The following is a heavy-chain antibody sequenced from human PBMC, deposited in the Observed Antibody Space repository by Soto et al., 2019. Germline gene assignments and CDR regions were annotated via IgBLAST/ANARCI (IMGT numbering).Heavy chain of an antibody. D-gene: IGHD2-15*01. CDR2: IIPILGIA. J-gene: IGHJ5*02. Sequence: QVQLVQSGAEVKKPGSSVKVSCKASGGTFSSYTISWVRQAPGQGLEWMGRIIPILGIANYAQKFQGRVTITADKSTSTAYMELSSLRSEDTAVYYCARDSLRAYPISRYCSGGSCYSVDYWFDPWGQGTLVTVSS. CDR1: GGTFSSYT. CDR3: ARDSLRAYPISRYCSGGSCYSVDYWFDP. V-gene: IGHV1-69*08.